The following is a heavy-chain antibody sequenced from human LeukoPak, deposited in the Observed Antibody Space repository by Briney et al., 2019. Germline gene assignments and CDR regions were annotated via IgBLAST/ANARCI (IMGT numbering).Heavy chain of an antibody. CDR1: GGTFSSYA. CDR2: IIPIFGTA. V-gene: IGHV1-69*06. J-gene: IGHJ4*02. Sequence: ASVKVSCKASGGTFSSYAISWVRQAPGQGLEWMGGIIPIFGTANYAQKFQGRVTITADKSTSTAYMELSSLRSEDTAVYYCASPGHYYDSSGYYDYWGQGTLVTASS. CDR3: ASPGHYYDSSGYYDY. D-gene: IGHD3-22*01.